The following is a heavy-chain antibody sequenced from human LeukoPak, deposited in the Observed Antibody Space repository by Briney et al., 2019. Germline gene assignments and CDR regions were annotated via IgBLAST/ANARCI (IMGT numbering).Heavy chain of an antibody. CDR3: ARIRAAGSGMDV. D-gene: IGHD6-13*01. V-gene: IGHV1-2*02. CDR1: GYTFTGYY. Sequence: ASVRVSFKASGYTFTGYYLHWVRQAPGQGFEWMGWISPNSGGTSYAQNFQGRVTMTRDTSISTAYMELSRLRSDDTAVYYCARIRAAGSGMDVWGQGTTVTVSS. J-gene: IGHJ6*02. CDR2: ISPNSGGT.